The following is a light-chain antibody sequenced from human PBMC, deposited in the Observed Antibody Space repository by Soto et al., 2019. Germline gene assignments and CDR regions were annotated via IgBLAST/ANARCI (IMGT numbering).Light chain of an antibody. V-gene: IGKV3-11*01. CDR1: RYISSY. J-gene: IGKJ5*01. CDR2: DSS. Sequence: EIGLTQPPATLSLSPGQVATLSYKASRYISSYLACYQHKPGQDPRLLIHDSSTRPTGIPGRFSGRGSGTAFTLTISNVEHEDFAVYYCQQRSNWPPITFGQGTRLEIK. CDR3: QQRSNWPPIT.